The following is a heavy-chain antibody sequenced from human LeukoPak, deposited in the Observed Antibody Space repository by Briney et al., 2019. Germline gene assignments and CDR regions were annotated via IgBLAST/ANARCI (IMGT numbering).Heavy chain of an antibody. D-gene: IGHD6-19*01. J-gene: IGHJ5*02. CDR2: ISYDGSNK. CDR1: GFTFSSYA. V-gene: IGHV3-30*04. Sequence: GGSLRLSCAASGFTFSSYAMHWVRQAPGKGLEWVAVISYDGSNKYYADSVKGRFTISRDNSKNTLYLQMNSLRAEDTAVYYCARDQPRARMAVARYNWFDPWGQGTLVTVSS. CDR3: ARDQPRARMAVARYNWFDP.